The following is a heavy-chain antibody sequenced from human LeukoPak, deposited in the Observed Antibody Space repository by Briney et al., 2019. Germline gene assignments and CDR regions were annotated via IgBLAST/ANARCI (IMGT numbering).Heavy chain of an antibody. J-gene: IGHJ6*02. Sequence: GGSLRLSCTASGFTFSGHYASWIRQTPEKGLEWISYIDLSSSTIYYADSVKGRFTISRDNARNSVYLQMNSLRAEDTAVYYCGRGHYGLDVWGQGTTVTVSS. CDR2: IDLSSSTI. V-gene: IGHV3-11*01. CDR3: GRGHYGLDV. CDR1: GFTFSGHY.